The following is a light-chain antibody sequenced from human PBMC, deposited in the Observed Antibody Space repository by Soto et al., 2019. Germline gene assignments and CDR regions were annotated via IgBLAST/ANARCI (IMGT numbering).Light chain of an antibody. CDR1: QRIRTY. CDR3: QQRSNWPPLT. J-gene: IGKJ4*01. CDR2: DAS. Sequence: EIVLTQSPATLSLSPGERATLSCRASQRIRTYLAWYQQKPGQAPRLLIYDASNRATGIPARFSGSGSGTDFTLTISSLEPEDFAVYYCQQRSNWPPLTFGGGTKVEIK. V-gene: IGKV3-11*01.